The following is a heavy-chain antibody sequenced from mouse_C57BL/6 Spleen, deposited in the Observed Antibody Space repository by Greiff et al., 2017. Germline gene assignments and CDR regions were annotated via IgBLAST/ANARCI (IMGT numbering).Heavy chain of an antibody. CDR1: GYTFTSYW. J-gene: IGHJ4*01. V-gene: IGHV1-52*01. Sequence: VQLQQPGAELVRPGSSVKLSCKASGYTFTSYWMHWVKQRPIQGLEWIVNIDPSDSETHYNQKFKDKATLTVDKSSSTAYMQLSSLTSEDSAVYYCARRGDDYSMDYWGQGTSVTVSS. CDR3: ARRGDDYSMDY. CDR2: IDPSDSET. D-gene: IGHD2-4*01.